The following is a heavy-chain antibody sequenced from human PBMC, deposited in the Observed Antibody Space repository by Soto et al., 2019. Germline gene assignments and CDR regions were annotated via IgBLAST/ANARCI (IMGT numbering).Heavy chain of an antibody. J-gene: IGHJ4*02. V-gene: IGHV3-30-3*01. CDR1: GFAFSNYA. CDR2: IPYDGSNN. D-gene: IGHD6-13*01. Sequence: GGSLRLSCAASGFAFSNYAMHWVRQAPGKGLAWVAVIPYDGSNNLYADSVKGRFTISRDNSRKTVYLQMNSLRSEDTAIYYCARDPSYTSSWYFFFDYLGQGTLVTVSS. CDR3: ARDPSYTSSWYFFFDY.